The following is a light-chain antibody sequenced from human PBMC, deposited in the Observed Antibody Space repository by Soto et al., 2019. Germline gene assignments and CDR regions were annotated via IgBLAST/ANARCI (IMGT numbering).Light chain of an antibody. CDR3: RSYTSSRSYV. Sequence: QSALTQPASVSGSPGQSITISCTGTSSDVGGYNYVSWYQQHPGKAPKLMIYDVSNRPSGVSNRFSGSKSGNTASLTISGLQDEDEADFYCRSYTSSRSYVFGTGTKLTVL. J-gene: IGLJ1*01. CDR1: SSDVGGYNY. V-gene: IGLV2-14*01. CDR2: DVS.